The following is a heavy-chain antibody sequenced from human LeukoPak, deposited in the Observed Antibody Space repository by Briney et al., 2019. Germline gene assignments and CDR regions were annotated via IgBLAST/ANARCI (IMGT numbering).Heavy chain of an antibody. CDR3: ARARYDSSGYYGY. Sequence: RASVKISCKASGYTFTGYYMHWVRQAPGQGLEWMGWINPNSGGTNYAQKFQGRVTMTRDTSISTAYMELSRLRSDDTAVYYCARARYDSSGYYGYWGQGNLVTVSS. J-gene: IGHJ4*02. D-gene: IGHD3-22*01. V-gene: IGHV1-2*02. CDR2: INPNSGGT. CDR1: GYTFTGYY.